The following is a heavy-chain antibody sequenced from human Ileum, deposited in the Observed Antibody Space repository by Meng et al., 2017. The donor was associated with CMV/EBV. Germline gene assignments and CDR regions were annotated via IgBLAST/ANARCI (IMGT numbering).Heavy chain of an antibody. CDR3: AHRRGIEEYFQH. CDR1: GFSLSTSGVG. V-gene: IGHV2-5*02. J-gene: IGHJ1*01. CDR2: IYWDDDK. Sequence: IPLKESCLTLVKPTQTFTLTCTFSGFSLSTSGVGVGWIRQPPGKALEWLALIYWDDDKRYSPSLKSRLTITKDTSKNQVVLTMTNMDPVDTATYYCAHRRGIEEYFQHWGQGTLVTVSS. D-gene: IGHD6-13*01.